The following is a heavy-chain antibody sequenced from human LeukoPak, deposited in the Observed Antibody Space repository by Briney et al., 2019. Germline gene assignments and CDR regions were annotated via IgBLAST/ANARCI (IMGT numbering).Heavy chain of an antibody. CDR1: GFSFSNYW. D-gene: IGHD3-10*01. Sequence: PGGSLRLSCAASGFSFSNYWMGWVRQAPGKGLACVANIKTDGSETYYVDSMKGRFTISRDNAKNSLFLQMNSLRAEDTAIYYCVSAIRGSPIDYWGQGTLVSVPS. CDR3: VSAIRGSPIDY. CDR2: IKTDGSET. J-gene: IGHJ4*02. V-gene: IGHV3-7*01.